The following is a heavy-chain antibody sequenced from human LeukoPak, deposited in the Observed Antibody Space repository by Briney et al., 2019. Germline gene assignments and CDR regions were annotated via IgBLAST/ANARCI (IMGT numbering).Heavy chain of an antibody. CDR3: ARDGYCSGGSCYSGYGMDV. D-gene: IGHD2-15*01. CDR2: ISAYNGNT. J-gene: IGHJ6*02. CDR1: GGTFSSYA. V-gene: IGHV1-18*01. Sequence: ASVKVSCKASGGTFSSYAISWVRQAPGQGLEWMGWISAYNGNTNYAQKLQGRVTMTTDTSTSTAYMELRSLRSDDTAVYYCARDGYCSGGSCYSGYGMDVWGQGTTVTVSS.